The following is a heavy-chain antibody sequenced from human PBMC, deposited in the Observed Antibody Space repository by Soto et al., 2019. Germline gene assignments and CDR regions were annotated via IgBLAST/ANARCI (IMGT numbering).Heavy chain of an antibody. Sequence: QVQLQESGPGLVKPSETLSLTCTISGGSLSGNSYYWGWIRQPPGKGLEWIGYIYHSGSTHNNPSLESRVTTSVDKTKNQFSLKLTSVTAADTAVYYCARASGGITIFGLGIAHYYYGMDVWGQGTTVTVSS. CDR3: ARASGGITIFGLGIAHYYYGMDV. D-gene: IGHD3-3*01. V-gene: IGHV4-61*05. J-gene: IGHJ6*02. CDR1: GGSLSGNSYY. CDR2: IYHSGST.